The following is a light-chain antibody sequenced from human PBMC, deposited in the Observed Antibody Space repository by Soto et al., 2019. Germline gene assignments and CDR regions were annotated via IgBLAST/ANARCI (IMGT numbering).Light chain of an antibody. CDR2: GAY. V-gene: IGKV1-33*01. CDR1: QDIRKY. Sequence: DIQMTQSPSSLSASVGDRVTITCQASQDIRKYLNWYQQKPGRAPKLLIYGAYNLDTVVASRFSGSGYGTDFSFTIRRLQTEDMATYYSQHNDNHPPFTSGPGTKVPIK. CDR3: QHNDNHPPFT. J-gene: IGKJ3*01.